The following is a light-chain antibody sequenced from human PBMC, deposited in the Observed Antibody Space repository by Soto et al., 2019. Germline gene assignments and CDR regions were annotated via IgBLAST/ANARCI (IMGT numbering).Light chain of an antibody. J-gene: IGKJ2*01. Sequence: DIQMTQSPSSLSASEGDRVTITCQASQDITLYLNWYQHKPGKAPNLLIHDVSTLEPGVPARFSGRGSGTTFTLTIINLQREDVATYYCQQYDSRPNTFGQGTKVDI. V-gene: IGKV1-33*01. CDR2: DVS. CDR3: QQYDSRPNT. CDR1: QDITLY.